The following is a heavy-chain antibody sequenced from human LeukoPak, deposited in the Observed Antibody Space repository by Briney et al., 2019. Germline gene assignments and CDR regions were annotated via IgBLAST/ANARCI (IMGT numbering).Heavy chain of an antibody. J-gene: IGHJ6*02. Sequence: SENLSLTCAVYGGSFSGYYWSWIRQPPGKGLEWIGEINHSGSTNYNPSLKSRVTISVDTSKNQFSLKLSSVTAADTAVYYCASRMITMVRGVIIGSGYYGMDVWGQGTTVTVSS. CDR3: ASRMITMVRGVIIGSGYYGMDV. D-gene: IGHD3-10*01. CDR1: GGSFSGYY. V-gene: IGHV4-34*01. CDR2: INHSGST.